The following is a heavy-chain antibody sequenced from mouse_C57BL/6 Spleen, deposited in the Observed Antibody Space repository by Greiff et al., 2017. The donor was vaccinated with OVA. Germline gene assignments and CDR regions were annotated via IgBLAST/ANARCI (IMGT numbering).Heavy chain of an antibody. J-gene: IGHJ4*01. D-gene: IGHD1-1*01. CDR1: GYTFTSYW. CDR2: IDPSGSET. Sequence: VQLQQPGAELVRPGSSVKLSCKASGYTFTSYWMHWVKQRPVQGLEWIGNIDPSGSETHYNQQLKDKATWTVDKSCSTSYMQLSSLSSEDSAVYYCARRNYYGSSSYYAMDYWGQGTSVTVSS. V-gene: IGHV1-52*01. CDR3: ARRNYYGSSSYYAMDY.